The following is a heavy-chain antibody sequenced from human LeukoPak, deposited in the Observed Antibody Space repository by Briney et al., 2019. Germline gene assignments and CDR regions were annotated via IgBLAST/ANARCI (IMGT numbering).Heavy chain of an antibody. CDR2: ISYDGSNK. Sequence: GGSLRLSCSASGFIFSDYAMHWVRQAPGKGLEWVAVISYDGSNKYYADSVKGRFTISRDNSKNTLYLQMNSLRAEDTAVYYCASVDDFDYWGQGTLVTVSS. V-gene: IGHV3-30-3*01. CDR1: GFIFSDYA. CDR3: ASVDDFDY. J-gene: IGHJ4*02.